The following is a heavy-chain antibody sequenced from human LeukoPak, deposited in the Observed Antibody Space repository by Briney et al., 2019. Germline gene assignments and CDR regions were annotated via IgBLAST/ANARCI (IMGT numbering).Heavy chain of an antibody. J-gene: IGHJ6*02. CDR2: IYTSGST. Sequence: SETLSLTCTVSGGSISSYYWSWIRQPAGKGLEWIGRIYTSGSTNYNPSLKSRVTMSVDTSKNQFSLKLSSVTAADTAVHYCARGGATAPRGYYYYYGMDVWGQGTTVTVSS. CDR1: GGSISSYY. V-gene: IGHV4-4*07. D-gene: IGHD1-26*01. CDR3: ARGGATAPRGYYYYYGMDV.